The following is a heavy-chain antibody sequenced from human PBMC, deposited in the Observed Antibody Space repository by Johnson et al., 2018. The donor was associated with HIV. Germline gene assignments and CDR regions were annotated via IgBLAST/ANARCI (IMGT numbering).Heavy chain of an antibody. CDR1: GFTISSNY. D-gene: IGHD3-9*01. Sequence: VQLVESGGGVVQPGGSLRLSCAASGFTISSNYLSWVRQAPGKSLEWVSIIYSGGNTYYADSVKGRSTISRDNSKNTLYLQMNSLRAEDTAIYYCARDRILTGYDAFDIWGQGTMVTVSS. J-gene: IGHJ3*02. CDR2: IYSGGNT. V-gene: IGHV3-53*01. CDR3: ARDRILTGYDAFDI.